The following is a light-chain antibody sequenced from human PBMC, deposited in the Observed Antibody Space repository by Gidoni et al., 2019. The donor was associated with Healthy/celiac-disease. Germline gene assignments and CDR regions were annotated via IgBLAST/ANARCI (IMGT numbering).Light chain of an antibody. Sequence: EIVMTQSPATLSVSPGERATLYCRASQSVSSNSACYQQKPGEAPRLLIYVASTRATVIPAMFSGSVSGTEFTLTCSSLQSEDFAVYYSQHYNNWPRTFGHGTKVEIK. V-gene: IGKV3-15*01. CDR1: QSVSSN. CDR2: VAS. CDR3: QHYNNWPRT. J-gene: IGKJ1*01.